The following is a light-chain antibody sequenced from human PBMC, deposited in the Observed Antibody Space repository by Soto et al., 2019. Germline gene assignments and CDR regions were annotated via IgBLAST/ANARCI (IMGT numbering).Light chain of an antibody. CDR3: QQRSHWPRT. Sequence: EIVLTQSPATLSLSPGERAILSCRASQSVSSSLAWYQQKPGQAPRLLIYDASTRATGIAARFSGSGSGTDFTLTISSLEPEDFAVYYCQQRSHWPRTFGQGTKVEIK. V-gene: IGKV3-11*01. CDR2: DAS. CDR1: QSVSSS. J-gene: IGKJ1*01.